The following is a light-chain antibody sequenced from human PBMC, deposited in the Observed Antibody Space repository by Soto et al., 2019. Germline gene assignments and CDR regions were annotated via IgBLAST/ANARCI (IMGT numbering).Light chain of an antibody. CDR2: GAS. Sequence: EIVLTQSPGTLYLSPGERATLSCRASQSVSSSYLAWYQQKPGQAPRLLIYGASSRATGIPDRVSGSGSGTDFTLTINRLEPEDFAVYYCQQYGNSPITFGQGTRLEIK. V-gene: IGKV3-20*01. CDR3: QQYGNSPIT. CDR1: QSVSSSY. J-gene: IGKJ5*01.